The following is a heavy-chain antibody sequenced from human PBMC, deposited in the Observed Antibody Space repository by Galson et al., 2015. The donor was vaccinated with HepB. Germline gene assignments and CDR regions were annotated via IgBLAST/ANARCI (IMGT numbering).Heavy chain of an antibody. V-gene: IGHV3-30-3*01. CDR1: GFTFSSYA. CDR3: ARDLTIFGVAEYYYYGMDV. Sequence: SLRLSCAASGFTFSSYAMHWVRQAPGKGLEWVAVISYDGSNKYYADSVKGRFTISRDNSKNTLYLQMNSLRAEDTAVYYCARDLTIFGVAEYYYYGMDVWGQGTTVTVSS. CDR2: ISYDGSNK. J-gene: IGHJ6*02. D-gene: IGHD3-3*01.